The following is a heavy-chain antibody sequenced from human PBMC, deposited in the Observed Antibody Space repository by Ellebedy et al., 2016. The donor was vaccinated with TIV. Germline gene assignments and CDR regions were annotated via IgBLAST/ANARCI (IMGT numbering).Heavy chain of an antibody. D-gene: IGHD3-3*01. CDR2: ISGSGGTT. V-gene: IGHV3-23*01. J-gene: IGHJ6*02. CDR3: AKGDEFWSGYSPTYYYAMDV. CDR1: GFTFSSYA. Sequence: GGSLRLSXATSGFTFSSYAMNWVRQAPGKGLEWVSSISGSGGTTYYADSVKGRFTISRDNSKNTVSLLMNSLRAGDMAVYYCAKGDEFWSGYSPTYYYAMDVWGQGTTVTVSS.